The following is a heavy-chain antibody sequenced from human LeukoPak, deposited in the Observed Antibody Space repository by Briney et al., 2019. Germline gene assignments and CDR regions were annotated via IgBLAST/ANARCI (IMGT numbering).Heavy chain of an antibody. D-gene: IGHD4-11*01. CDR3: ERVGPYTPLSYDAFDI. CDR2: IYTSGST. V-gene: IGHV4-61*02. J-gene: IGHJ3*02. Sequence: SETLSLTCTVSGGSISSGSYYWSWIRQPAGKGLEWIGRIYTSGSTNYNPSLKSRVTISVDTSKNQFSLKLSSVTAADTAVYYCERVGPYTPLSYDAFDISGQGTMVTVSS. CDR1: GGSISSGSYY.